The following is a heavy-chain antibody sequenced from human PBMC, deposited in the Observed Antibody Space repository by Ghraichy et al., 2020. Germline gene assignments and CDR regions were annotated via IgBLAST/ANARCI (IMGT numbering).Heavy chain of an antibody. D-gene: IGHD3-22*01. V-gene: IGHV3-23*01. CDR2: ISGSGGST. Sequence: GESQNISCAASGFTFSSYAMSWVRQAPGKGLEWVSAISGSGGSTYYADSVKGRFTISRDNSKNTLYLQMNSLRAEDTAVYYCAKPGMIVVVITTDFDYWGQGTLVTVSS. J-gene: IGHJ4*02. CDR1: GFTFSSYA. CDR3: AKPGMIVVVITTDFDY.